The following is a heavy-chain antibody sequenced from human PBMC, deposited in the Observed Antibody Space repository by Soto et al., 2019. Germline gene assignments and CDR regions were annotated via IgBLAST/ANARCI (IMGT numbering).Heavy chain of an antibody. Sequence: GASVKVSCKASGYTFTGYYMHWVRQAPGQGLEWMGWINPNSGGTNYAQKFQGWVTMTRDTSISTAYMELSRLRSDDTAVYYCARSPTDNWNDLADAFDIWGQGTMVTVSS. V-gene: IGHV1-2*04. CDR1: GYTFTGYY. CDR2: INPNSGGT. J-gene: IGHJ3*02. D-gene: IGHD1-1*01. CDR3: ARSPTDNWNDLADAFDI.